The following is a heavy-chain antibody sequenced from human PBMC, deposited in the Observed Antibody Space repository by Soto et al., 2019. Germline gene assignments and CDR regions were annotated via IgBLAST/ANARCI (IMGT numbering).Heavy chain of an antibody. CDR3: ARGSGDYFVLNN. CDR2: IYYSGST. V-gene: IGHV4-61*01. Sequence: SETLSLTCTVSGGSVSSGSYYWSWIRQPPGKGLEWIGYIYYSGSTDYNPSLKSRVTISVDTSKNQFSLKLSSVTAADTAAYYCARGSGDYFVLNNWGQGTLVTVSS. CDR1: GGSVSSGSYY. D-gene: IGHD6-19*01. J-gene: IGHJ4*02.